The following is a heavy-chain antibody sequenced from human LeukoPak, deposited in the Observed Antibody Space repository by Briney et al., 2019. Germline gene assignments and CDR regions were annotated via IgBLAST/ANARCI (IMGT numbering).Heavy chain of an antibody. CDR3: ARDEYGSGSPNVY. V-gene: IGHV1-2*02. D-gene: IGHD3-10*01. CDR2: INPNSGGT. Sequence: ASVKVSCKASGYTFTGYYMHWVRQAPGQGLEWMGWINPNSGGTNYAQKFQGRVTMTRDTSISAAYMELSRLRSDDTAVYYCARDEYGSGSPNVYWGQGTLVTVSS. J-gene: IGHJ4*02. CDR1: GYTFTGYY.